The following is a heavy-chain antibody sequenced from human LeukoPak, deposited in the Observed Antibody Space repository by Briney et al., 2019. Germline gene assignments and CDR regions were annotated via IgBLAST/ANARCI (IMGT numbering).Heavy chain of an antibody. V-gene: IGHV3-23*01. CDR2: ISGSGGST. Sequence: QPGGSLRLSCAASGFTFSSYAMRWVRQAPGKGLEWVSAISGSGGSTYYADSVMGRFTISRENSKNTLYLQMSSLRAEDTAVYYCAPSPLTIFGGLPGHFDYWGQGTLVTVSS. CDR1: GFTFSSYA. J-gene: IGHJ4*02. D-gene: IGHD3-3*01. CDR3: APSPLTIFGGLPGHFDY.